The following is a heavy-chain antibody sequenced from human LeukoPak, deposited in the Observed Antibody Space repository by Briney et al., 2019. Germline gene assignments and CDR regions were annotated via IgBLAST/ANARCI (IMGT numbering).Heavy chain of an antibody. Sequence: GGSLRFSCAASGFTVSNNYLSWVRQAPGTGLEWVSVIYSGGTTYYADSVNRRFTISRDHSKNTLYLQMNSLRAEDTAVYYCAKAEAVAGTFDTWGEGALVSASS. CDR1: GFTVSNNY. V-gene: IGHV3-53*01. D-gene: IGHD6-19*01. J-gene: IGHJ5*02. CDR2: IYSGGTT. CDR3: AKAEAVAGTFDT.